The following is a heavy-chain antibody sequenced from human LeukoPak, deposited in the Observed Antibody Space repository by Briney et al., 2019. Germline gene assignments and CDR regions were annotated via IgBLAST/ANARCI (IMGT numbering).Heavy chain of an antibody. J-gene: IGHJ5*02. CDR3: AREPVVVVAATRGWFDP. V-gene: IGHV4-61*01. CDR1: GVSVSSGSYY. D-gene: IGHD2-15*01. Sequence: TPSETLSLTCTVSGVSVSSGSYYWSWIRQPPGKGLEWIGYIYYSGSTNYNPSLKSRVTISVDTSKNQFSLKLSSVTAADTAVYYCAREPVVVVAATRGWFDPWGQGTLVTVSS. CDR2: IYYSGST.